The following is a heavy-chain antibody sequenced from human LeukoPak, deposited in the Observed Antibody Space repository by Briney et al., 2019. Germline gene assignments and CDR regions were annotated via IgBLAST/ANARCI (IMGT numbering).Heavy chain of an antibody. CDR1: AGSLSISY. CDR3: ASAYSGSYSPDY. CDR2: IINSVIN. Sequence: KPSASLSLTCAVYAGSLSISYCGSISHQPGKGREWIGEIINSVINNYKPSLKRRDTISVDTPKNQFFLKLSTVIASDTAVYYCASAYSGSYSPDYWGQGTLVTVSS. D-gene: IGHD1-26*01. J-gene: IGHJ4*02. V-gene: IGHV4-34*12.